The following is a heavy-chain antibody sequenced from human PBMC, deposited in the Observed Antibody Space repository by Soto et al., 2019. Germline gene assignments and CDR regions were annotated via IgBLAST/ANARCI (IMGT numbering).Heavy chain of an antibody. V-gene: IGHV4-38-2*01. CDR3: SMANDGTHLPIDY. J-gene: IGHJ4*02. Sequence: PSETFSLTYAVSVYSISSGYYWGWIRQPPGKGLEWIGSIYHSGSTYYSPSLKSRVTISVDTAKNQFSLKLSSVTATDTAVDYCSMANDGTHLPIDYWCQ. D-gene: IGHD1-1*01. CDR1: VYSISSGYY. CDR2: IYHSGST.